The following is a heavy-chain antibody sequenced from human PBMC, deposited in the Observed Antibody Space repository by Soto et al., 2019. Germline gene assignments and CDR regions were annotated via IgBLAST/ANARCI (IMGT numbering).Heavy chain of an antibody. Sequence: LSLTCTVSGGILNSAYWSWIRQPPGKGLEWIGQIYYTGSSNYNPSLKSRVTMSVDMSKKKSSLKVTSVTAADTAVYYCARVSPQQDRFDPWGQGALVTVSS. J-gene: IGHJ5*02. CDR2: IYYTGSS. CDR1: GGILNSAY. CDR3: ARVSPQQDRFDP. V-gene: IGHV4-59*08. D-gene: IGHD1-1*01.